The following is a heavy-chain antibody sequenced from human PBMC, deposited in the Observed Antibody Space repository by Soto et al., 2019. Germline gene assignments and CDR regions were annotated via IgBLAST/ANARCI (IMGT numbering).Heavy chain of an antibody. CDR3: ARVGGTTVTTVTFDY. CDR2: IYYSGST. D-gene: IGHD4-17*01. J-gene: IGHJ4*02. Sequence: QVQLQESGPGLVKPSQTLSLTCTVSSGSISSGDYYWSWIRQPPGKGLEWIGYIYYSGSTYYNPSLKSRVTISVDTSKNQFSLKLSSVTAADTAVYYCARVGGTTVTTVTFDYWGQGTLVTVSS. V-gene: IGHV4-30-4*01. CDR1: SGSISSGDYY.